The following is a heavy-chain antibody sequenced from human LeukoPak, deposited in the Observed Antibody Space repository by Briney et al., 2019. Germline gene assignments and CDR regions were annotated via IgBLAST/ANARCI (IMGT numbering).Heavy chain of an antibody. CDR3: ARRPTNFYESSGYPSPFDH. J-gene: IGHJ4*02. V-gene: IGHV7-4-1*02. CDR1: GYTFTTYA. CDR2: INTNTGKP. D-gene: IGHD3-22*01. Sequence: ASVKVSCKASGYTFTTYALNWVRQAPGQGFEWMGWINTNTGKPTYAQGFTGRFVFSLDTSVSTAYLQISSLKADDTALYYCARRPTNFYESSGYPSPFDHWGQGTLVTVSS.